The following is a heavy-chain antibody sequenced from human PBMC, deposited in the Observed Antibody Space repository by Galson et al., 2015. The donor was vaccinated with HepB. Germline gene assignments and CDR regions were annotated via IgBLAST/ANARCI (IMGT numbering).Heavy chain of an antibody. J-gene: IGHJ4*02. CDR1: GFNFSRYW. CDR2: IKEDGSEK. CDR3: ANLGYCSGGNCYPPFDS. V-gene: IGHV3-7*01. Sequence: SLRLSCAASGFNFSRYWMTWVRQAPGQGLEWLANIKEDGSEKNYVDSVKGRFIISRDNAKNSLNLQMHSLRAEDTAVYYCANLGYCSGGNCYPPFDSWGQGILVTVSS. D-gene: IGHD2-15*01.